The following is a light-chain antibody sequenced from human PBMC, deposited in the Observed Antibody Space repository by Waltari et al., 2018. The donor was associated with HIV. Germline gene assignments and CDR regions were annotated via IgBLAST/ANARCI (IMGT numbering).Light chain of an antibody. CDR3: CSYAGTYTYV. V-gene: IGLV2-11*01. CDR2: GVF. CDR1: ASDIGSFDY. Sequence: QSALTQPRSVSGSPGQSVTISCTGTASDIGSFDYVSWYQQYPGKAPKVIIYGVFQRPSGVPDRFTASKSGITASLTISGLQDEDEADYYCCSYAGTYTYVFGSGTKVTVL. J-gene: IGLJ1*01.